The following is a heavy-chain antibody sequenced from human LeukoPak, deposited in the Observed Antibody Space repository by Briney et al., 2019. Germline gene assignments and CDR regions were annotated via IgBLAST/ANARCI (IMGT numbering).Heavy chain of an antibody. CDR1: GDSVSSNSAT. J-gene: IGHJ5*02. CDR2: TYYRSKWHN. CDR3: SRVQTQSGWFDP. V-gene: IGHV6-1*01. D-gene: IGHD4-23*01. Sequence: SQTLSLTCAISGDSVSSNSATRNWIRQSPSRGLEWLGRTYYRSKWHNDYAASVKGRITINSDTSKNQFSLEVNSVTPEDTAVYYCSRVQTQSGWFDPWGQGTLVTVSS.